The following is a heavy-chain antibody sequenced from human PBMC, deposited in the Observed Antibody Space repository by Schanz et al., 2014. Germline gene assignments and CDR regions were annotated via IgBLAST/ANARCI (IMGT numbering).Heavy chain of an antibody. V-gene: IGHV3-33*06. CDR3: AKDQGSYSSGSYSYFDY. Sequence: VQLLESGGGLVQPGGSLRLSCVASGFTFSSYAMSWVRQASGKGLEWVALIWYDGSNKYYAESVKGRFTISRDNSKNTLYLQMNSLRAEDTAVYYCAKDQGSYSSGSYSYFDYWGQGTLVTVSS. CDR1: GFTFSSYA. J-gene: IGHJ4*02. D-gene: IGHD3-10*01. CDR2: IWYDGSNK.